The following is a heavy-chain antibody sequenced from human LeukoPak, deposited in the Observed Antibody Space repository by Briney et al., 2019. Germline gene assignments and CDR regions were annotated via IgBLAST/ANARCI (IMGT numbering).Heavy chain of an antibody. CDR3: ARDRLGGYSYVY. D-gene: IGHD5-12*01. V-gene: IGHV4-59*01. Sequence: SETLSLTCTVPGGSISKFYWSWIRQPPGKGLEWIGYIYYSGSTNYNPSLKSRVTISVDTSKNQFSLKLSSVTAADTAVYYCARDRLGGYSYVYWGQGSLVTVSS. J-gene: IGHJ4*02. CDR1: GGSISKFY. CDR2: IYYSGST.